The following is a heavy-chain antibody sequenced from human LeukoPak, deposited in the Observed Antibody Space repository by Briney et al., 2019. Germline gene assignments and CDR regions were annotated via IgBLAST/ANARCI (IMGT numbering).Heavy chain of an antibody. CDR3: ARDHVVVVGYYYGMDV. D-gene: IGHD2-15*01. Sequence: PSETLSLTCTVSGGSISSAYYWGWIRQPPGKGLEWIGSIYYSGSTYYNPSLKSRVTISVDTSKNQFSLKLSSVTAADTAVYYCARDHVVVVGYYYGMDVWGQGTTVTVSS. CDR2: IYYSGST. CDR1: GGSISSAYY. V-gene: IGHV4-39*07. J-gene: IGHJ6*02.